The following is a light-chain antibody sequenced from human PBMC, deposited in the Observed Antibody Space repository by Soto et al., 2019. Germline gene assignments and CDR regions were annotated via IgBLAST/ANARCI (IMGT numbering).Light chain of an antibody. Sequence: QSVLTQPPSASGSLGQSVTVSCSGTNSDIGDYNYVAWYQQRPGKAPKFLIYEVSERPSGVPDRFSGSKSGNTAFLTVSGLQAEDEADYFCSAYAGRATWVFGGGTKLTVL. CDR2: EVS. J-gene: IGLJ3*02. CDR3: SAYAGRATWV. CDR1: NSDIGDYNY. V-gene: IGLV2-8*01.